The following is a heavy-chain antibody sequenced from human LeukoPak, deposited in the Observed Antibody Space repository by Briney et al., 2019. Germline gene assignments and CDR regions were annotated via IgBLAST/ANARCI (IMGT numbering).Heavy chain of an antibody. Sequence: PGGSLRLSCAASGFTFTDHYLDWVRQAPGKGLEWVSAISGSGGSTYYADSVKGRFTISRDNSKNTLYLQMNSLRAEDTAVYYCAKNPRYFDWLLLPADFDYWGQGTLVTVSS. D-gene: IGHD3-9*01. CDR3: AKNPRYFDWLLLPADFDY. V-gene: IGHV3-23*01. CDR2: ISGSGGST. J-gene: IGHJ4*02. CDR1: GFTFTDHY.